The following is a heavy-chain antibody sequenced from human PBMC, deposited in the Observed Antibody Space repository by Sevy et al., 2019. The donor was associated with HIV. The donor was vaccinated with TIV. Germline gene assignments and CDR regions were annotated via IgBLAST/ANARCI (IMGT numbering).Heavy chain of an antibody. V-gene: IGHV3-15*01. Sequence: GASLRLSCAASGFTFSSAWMSWVRQAPGKGLEWVGRIQSKTDGGTTDYAASVKGRFTISRDDSVNTLYLQMNSLTTDDTAVYYCTTDTSTGYFDWLLDFDYWGQGTLVTVSS. CDR1: GFTFSSAW. CDR3: TTDTSTGYFDWLLDFDY. D-gene: IGHD3-9*01. J-gene: IGHJ4*02. CDR2: IQSKTDGGTT.